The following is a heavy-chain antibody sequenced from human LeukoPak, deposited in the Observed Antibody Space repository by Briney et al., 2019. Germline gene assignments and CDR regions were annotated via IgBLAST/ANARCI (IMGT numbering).Heavy chain of an antibody. V-gene: IGHV4-34*01. J-gene: IGHJ4*02. CDR1: GGSFSGYY. CDR2: INHSGST. Sequence: SETLSLTCAVYGGSFSGYYWSWVRQPPGKGLEWIGEINHSGSTNYNPSLKSRVTISVDTSKNQFSLKLSSVTAADTAVYYCAKHYGRSDYWGQGTLVTVSS. CDR3: AKHYGRSDY. D-gene: IGHD4-17*01.